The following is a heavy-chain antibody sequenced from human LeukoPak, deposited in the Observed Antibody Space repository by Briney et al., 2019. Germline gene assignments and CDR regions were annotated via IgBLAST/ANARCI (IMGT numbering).Heavy chain of an antibody. D-gene: IGHD2-21*02. Sequence: SQTLPLTCAVSGGSISSGGYSWSWIRQPPGKGLEWIGYIYHSGSTYYNTSLKSRVTISVDRSKNQFSLKLRSVTAADTAVYYCARVPALLFGAFDIWGQGTMVTVSS. CDR1: GGSISSGGYS. CDR2: IYHSGST. V-gene: IGHV4-30-2*01. J-gene: IGHJ3*02. CDR3: ARVPALLFGAFDI.